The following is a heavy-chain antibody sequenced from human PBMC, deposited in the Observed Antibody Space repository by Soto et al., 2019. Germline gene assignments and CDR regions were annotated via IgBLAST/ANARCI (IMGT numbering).Heavy chain of an antibody. V-gene: IGHV4-59*01. CDR2: IYYSGST. Sequence: SETLSLTWTVSGGSISSYYWSWIRQPPGKGLEWIGYIYYSGSTNYNPSLKSRVTISVDTSKNQFSLKLSSVTAADTAVYYCARVLRYFDWTPDAFDIWGQGTMVTVSS. J-gene: IGHJ3*02. CDR1: GGSISSYY. CDR3: ARVLRYFDWTPDAFDI. D-gene: IGHD3-9*01.